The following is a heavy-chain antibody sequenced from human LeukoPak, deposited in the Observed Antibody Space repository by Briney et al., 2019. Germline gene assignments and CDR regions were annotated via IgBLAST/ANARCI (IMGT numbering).Heavy chain of an antibody. J-gene: IGHJ4*02. D-gene: IGHD6-6*01. Sequence: PGGSLRLSCAASGFTFSSYAMHWVRQAPGKGLEYASAISSNGGSTYYANSVKGRFTISRDNSKNTLYLQMGSLRAEDMAVYYCARDGGESSSTGGYWGQGTLVTVSS. CDR1: GFTFSSYA. CDR3: ARDGGESSSTGGY. CDR2: ISSNGGST. V-gene: IGHV3-64*01.